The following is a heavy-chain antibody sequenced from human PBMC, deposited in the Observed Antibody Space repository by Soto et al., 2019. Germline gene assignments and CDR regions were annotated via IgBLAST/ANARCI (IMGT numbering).Heavy chain of an antibody. D-gene: IGHD6-25*01. V-gene: IGHV3-30*18. J-gene: IGHJ4*02. Sequence: QVQLVESGGGVVQPGGSLRLSCAASGFTFSSYGMHWVRQAPGKGLEWVAVISDDGSTEYYADSVNGLFTFSGDNSNNTLYLQMDSLGAEDAAVYYCANAIPERWGSGWRIDYWGQGTLVTVSS. CDR2: ISDDGSTE. CDR3: ANAIPERWGSGWRIDY. CDR1: GFTFSSYG.